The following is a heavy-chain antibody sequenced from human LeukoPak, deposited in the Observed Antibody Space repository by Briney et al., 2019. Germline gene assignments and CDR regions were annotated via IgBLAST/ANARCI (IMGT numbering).Heavy chain of an antibody. D-gene: IGHD1-1*01. J-gene: IGHJ4*02. V-gene: IGHV3-23*01. CDR1: GFTFSSYA. Sequence: GGSLRLSCAASGFTFSSYAMSWVRQAPGKGLEWVSAISGSGGSTYYADSVKGRFTISRDNSKNTLYLQMNSLRAEDTAVYYCARVRFNWNSSGGFDYWGQGTLVTVSS. CDR3: ARVRFNWNSSGGFDY. CDR2: ISGSGGST.